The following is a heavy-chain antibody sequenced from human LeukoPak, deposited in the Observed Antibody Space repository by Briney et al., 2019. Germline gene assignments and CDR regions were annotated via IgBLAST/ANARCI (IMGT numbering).Heavy chain of an antibody. CDR2: ISYDGSNK. CDR1: GFTFSSYG. J-gene: IGHJ4*02. V-gene: IGHV3-30*18. CDR3: AKSFDY. Sequence: GGSLRLSCEASGFTFSSYGMHWVRQAPGKGLEWVAVISYDGSNKYYADSVKGRFTISRDNSKNTLYLQMNSLRAEDTAVYYCAKSFDYWGQGTLVTVSS.